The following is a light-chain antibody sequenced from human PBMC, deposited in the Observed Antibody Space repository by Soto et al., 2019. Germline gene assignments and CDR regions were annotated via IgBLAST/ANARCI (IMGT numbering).Light chain of an antibody. J-gene: IGLJ1*01. CDR1: NSDVGGYNY. CDR2: EVS. V-gene: IGLV2-14*01. CDR3: SSYTSISTLYV. Sequence: QSAKTEPASVSRTPGQTITISCTGTNSDVGGYNYVSWYQQHPGKAPELMIYEVSHRPSGVSNRFSGSKSDNTASLTISGLQAEDEADYYCSSYTSISTLYVFGTGTKVTVL.